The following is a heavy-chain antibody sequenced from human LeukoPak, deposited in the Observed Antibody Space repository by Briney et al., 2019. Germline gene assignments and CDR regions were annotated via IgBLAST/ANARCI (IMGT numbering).Heavy chain of an antibody. V-gene: IGHV3-66*01. CDR1: GFTFINAW. CDR2: IYAGGST. Sequence: GGSLRLSCAASGFTFINAWMTWVRQAPGKGLEWVSVIYAGGSTHYADSVKGRFTISRDNSKNTLYLQMNSLTAEDTAVYYCARAVVGTSCYGYWGQGTLVTVSS. J-gene: IGHJ4*02. CDR3: ARAVVGTSCYGY. D-gene: IGHD2-2*01.